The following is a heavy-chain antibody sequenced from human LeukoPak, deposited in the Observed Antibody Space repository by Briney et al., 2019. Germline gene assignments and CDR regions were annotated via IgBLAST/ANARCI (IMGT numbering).Heavy chain of an antibody. Sequence: ASVKVSCKASGCTFTGYYMRWVRQAPGQGLEWMGWINPNSGGTNYAQKFQGRVTMTRDTSISTAYMELSRLRSDDTAVYYCASLGNPYSSGWTIDYWGQGTLVTVSS. D-gene: IGHD6-19*01. CDR2: INPNSGGT. V-gene: IGHV1-2*02. J-gene: IGHJ4*02. CDR3: ASLGNPYSSGWTIDY. CDR1: GCTFTGYY.